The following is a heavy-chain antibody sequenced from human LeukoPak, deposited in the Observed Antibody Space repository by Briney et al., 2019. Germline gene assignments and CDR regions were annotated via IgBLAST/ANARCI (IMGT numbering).Heavy chain of an antibody. V-gene: IGHV3-53*01. CDR3: ATSGGGRLWYSYMDA. Sequence: GGSLSLSCAASGFTVSYNYMRWVRQAPGKGLEWVSVIYSGGSTYYADSVEGRFTISGDNSNNTPYLQMNSLRAEDTAVYYCATSGGGRLWYSYMDAWGKGTTVTMSS. D-gene: IGHD2-15*01. CDR1: GFTVSYNY. J-gene: IGHJ6*03. CDR2: IYSGGST.